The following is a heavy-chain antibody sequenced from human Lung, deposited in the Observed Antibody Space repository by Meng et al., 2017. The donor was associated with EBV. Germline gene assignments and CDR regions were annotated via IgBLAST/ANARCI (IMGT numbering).Heavy chain of an antibody. CDR2: IYFSGST. J-gene: IGHJ5*02. CDR1: GGSISSTGYY. V-gene: IGHV4-31*03. CDR3: ARDSPVGGGHPPNCFDP. Sequence: QLQLQGSGPGLVKPLETLSLTCTVSGGSISSTGYYWSWIRQHPGKGLEWIGYIYFSGSTYYNPSLKSRITISVDTSNNQFSLKLSSVTAADTAVYYCARDSPVGGGHPPNCFDPWGQGTLVTVSS. D-gene: IGHD3-3*01.